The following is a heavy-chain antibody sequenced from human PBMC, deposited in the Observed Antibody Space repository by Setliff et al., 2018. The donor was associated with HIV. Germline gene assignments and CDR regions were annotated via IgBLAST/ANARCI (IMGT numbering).Heavy chain of an antibody. J-gene: IGHJ4*02. CDR3: ARHDPEETLSFGDLSSLANFDS. D-gene: IGHD3-10*01. V-gene: IGHV4-39*01. CDR1: DDSISSYY. Sequence: PSETLSLTCNVSDDSISSYYWGCIRQPPGRGLEWIVSMYYSRSTYYNPSLESRVALSVDTSKNQFSLHLTSVTAADTAIYYCARHDPEETLSFGDLSSLANFDSWGQGTLVAVSS. CDR2: MYYSRST.